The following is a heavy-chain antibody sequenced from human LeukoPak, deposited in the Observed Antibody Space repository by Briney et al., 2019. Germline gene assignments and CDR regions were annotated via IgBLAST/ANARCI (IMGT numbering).Heavy chain of an antibody. CDR2: IVVGSSNT. Sequence: GTSVKVSCKASGFTFTSSAVQWVRQARGQRLEWIGWIVVGSSNTNYAQKFQERVTITRDMSTSTAYMELSSLRSEDTAVYYCARVGNYYGSGSYPIPGWFDPWGQGTLVTVSS. CDR1: GFTFTSSA. J-gene: IGHJ5*02. D-gene: IGHD3-10*01. V-gene: IGHV1-58*01. CDR3: ARVGNYYGSGSYPIPGWFDP.